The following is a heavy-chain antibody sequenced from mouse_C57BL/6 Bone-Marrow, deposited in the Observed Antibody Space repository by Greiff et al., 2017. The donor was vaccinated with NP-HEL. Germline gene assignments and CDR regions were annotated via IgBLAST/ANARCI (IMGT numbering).Heavy chain of an antibody. CDR2: INPSSGYT. J-gene: IGHJ3*01. Sequence: QVQLKESGAELARPGASVKMSCKASGYTFTSYTMHWVKQRPGQGLEWIGYINPSSGYTKYNQKFKDKATLTADKSSSTAYMQLSSLTSEDSAVYYCAKLPWFAYWGQGTLVTVSA. CDR3: AKLPWFAY. V-gene: IGHV1-4*01. CDR1: GYTFTSYT.